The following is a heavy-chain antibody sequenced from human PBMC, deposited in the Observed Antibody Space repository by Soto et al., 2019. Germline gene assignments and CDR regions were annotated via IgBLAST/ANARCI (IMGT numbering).Heavy chain of an antibody. V-gene: IGHV3-7*01. D-gene: IGHD1-7*01. J-gene: IGHJ4*02. CDR2: IKQDGSQD. CDR3: TRTKSGTHFDY. CDR1: GFAFSGYW. Sequence: EVQLVDSGGGLVQPGGSLRLSCAASGFAFSGYWMSWVRQAPGKGPEWVANIKQDGSQDSYVDSVKGRFTISRDNAKNSLYLQMNSLRVDDTAVYYCTRTKSGTHFDYWGKGTLVTVSS.